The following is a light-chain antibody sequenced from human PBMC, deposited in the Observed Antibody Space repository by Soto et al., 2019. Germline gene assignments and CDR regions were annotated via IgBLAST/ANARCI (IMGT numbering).Light chain of an antibody. Sequence: EIVLTQSPGTLSLSPGERATLSCGASQIVNSDYFAWFRLKPGQAPRLLIYGASRRATGIPDRFSGSGSGTDFTLTINRLEPEDFAMYYCPQYVNSAGTFGKGSRIEIK. CDR1: QIVNSDY. J-gene: IGKJ4*02. CDR3: PQYVNSAGT. V-gene: IGKV3-20*01. CDR2: GAS.